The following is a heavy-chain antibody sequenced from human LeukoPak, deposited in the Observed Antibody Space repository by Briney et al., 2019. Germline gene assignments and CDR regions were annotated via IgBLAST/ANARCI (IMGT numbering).Heavy chain of an antibody. CDR3: ARDRYSGYGSGSSFDY. CDR1: GFTFSSYA. CDR2: ISGSGGST. Sequence: GGSLRLSCAASGFTFSSYAMSWVRQAPGKGLEWVSAISGSGGSTYYADSVKGRFTISRDNAKNSLYLQMNSLRAEDTAVYYCARDRYSGYGSGSSFDYWGQGTLVTVSS. V-gene: IGHV3-23*01. J-gene: IGHJ4*02. D-gene: IGHD3-10*01.